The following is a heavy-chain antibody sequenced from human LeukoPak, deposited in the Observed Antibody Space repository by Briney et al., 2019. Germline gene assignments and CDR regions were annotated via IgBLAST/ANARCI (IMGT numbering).Heavy chain of an antibody. Sequence: GGSLRLSCAASGFNFSSYGMHWVRQAPGKGLEWVAFIRYDGSNKYYADSVKGRFTISRDNSKNTLYLQMNSLRAEDTAVYYCAKPGDFQYYFDYWGQGTLVTVSS. CDR1: GFNFSSYG. CDR3: AKPGDFQYYFDY. J-gene: IGHJ4*02. CDR2: IRYDGSNK. D-gene: IGHD3-10*01. V-gene: IGHV3-30*02.